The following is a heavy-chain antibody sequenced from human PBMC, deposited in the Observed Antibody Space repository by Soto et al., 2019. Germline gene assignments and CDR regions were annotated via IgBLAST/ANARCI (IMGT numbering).Heavy chain of an antibody. V-gene: IGHV5-51*01. CDR1: GYSFTGYW. Sequence: ESLKISCKGSGYSFTGYWIAWVRQIPGKGLEWMGIIYPCDCDTRYSPSFQGQVTISADKSISTAYLQWSSLKASDIAMYYCAIYHSVNSSGSQAEFDYWGQGTLVTVSS. D-gene: IGHD3-22*01. J-gene: IGHJ4*02. CDR2: IYPCDCDT. CDR3: AIYHSVNSSGSQAEFDY.